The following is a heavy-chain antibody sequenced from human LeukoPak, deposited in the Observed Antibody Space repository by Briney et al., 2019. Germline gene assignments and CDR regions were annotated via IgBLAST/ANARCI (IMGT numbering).Heavy chain of an antibody. D-gene: IGHD3-3*01. Sequence: GGSLRLSCAASGFTFSTHWMSWVRQVPGKGLEWVANIKEDGSEKYYVDSVKGRFTISRDNAKKSLYLQMNSLRAEDSAIYYCASGYLDDFWSGHFWGQGTRVTVSS. CDR3: ASGYLDDFWSGHF. V-gene: IGHV3-7*01. CDR2: IKEDGSEK. CDR1: GFTFSTHW. J-gene: IGHJ4*02.